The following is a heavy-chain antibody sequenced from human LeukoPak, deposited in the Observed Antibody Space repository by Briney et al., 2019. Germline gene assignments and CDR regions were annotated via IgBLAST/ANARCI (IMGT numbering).Heavy chain of an antibody. D-gene: IGHD1-14*01. J-gene: IGHJ4*02. CDR2: IIPILGIA. CDR1: GGTFSSYA. Sequence: SVKVSCKASGGTFSSYAISCVRQAPGQGLEWMGRIIPILGIANYAQKFQGRVTITADKSTSTAYMELSSLRSEDTAVYYCATDLSRTGYYWGQGTLVTVSS. CDR3: ATDLSRTGYY. V-gene: IGHV1-69*04.